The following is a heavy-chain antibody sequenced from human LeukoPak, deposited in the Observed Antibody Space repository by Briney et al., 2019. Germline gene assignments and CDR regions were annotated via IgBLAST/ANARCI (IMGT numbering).Heavy chain of an antibody. Sequence: GRSLRLSCAASGFTFSSYAMHWVRQAPGKGLEWVAVISYDGSNKYYADSVKGRFTISRDNSKNTLYLQMNSLRAEDTAVYYCARDPGIVVVIDDAFDIWGQGTMVTVSS. J-gene: IGHJ3*02. CDR3: ARDPGIVVVIDDAFDI. CDR1: GFTFSSYA. V-gene: IGHV3-30*04. CDR2: ISYDGSNK. D-gene: IGHD3-22*01.